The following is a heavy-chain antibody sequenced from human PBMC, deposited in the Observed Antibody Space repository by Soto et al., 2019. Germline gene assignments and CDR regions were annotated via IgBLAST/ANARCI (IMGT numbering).Heavy chain of an antibody. CDR3: ARVRHMTTAEYFDL. Sequence: QVQLVQSGAEVKKPGASVRVSCKASGYTFSDYAISWVRQAPGQGLEWMGWINTYNGNTNYAQKLQGRVTMTTDTSTNAADMELKSLRSDDTDVYYCARVRHMTTAEYFDLWGRGTLVTVSS. CDR1: GYTFSDYA. J-gene: IGHJ2*01. CDR2: INTYNGNT. D-gene: IGHD4-17*01. V-gene: IGHV1-18*01.